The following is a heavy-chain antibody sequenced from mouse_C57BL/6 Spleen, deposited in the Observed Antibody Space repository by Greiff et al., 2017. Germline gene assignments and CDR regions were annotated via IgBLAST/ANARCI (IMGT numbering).Heavy chain of an antibody. CDR1: GFTFTDYY. J-gene: IGHJ4*01. Sequence: EVKLMESGGGLVQPGGSLSLSCAASGFTFTDYYMSWVRPPPGKALEWLGFIRNKANGYTTEYSASVKGRFTISRDNSQSILYLQMNALRAEDSATYYCARDDYDDYAMDYWGQGTSVTVSS. CDR2: IRNKANGYTT. CDR3: ARDDYDDYAMDY. D-gene: IGHD2-4*01. V-gene: IGHV7-3*01.